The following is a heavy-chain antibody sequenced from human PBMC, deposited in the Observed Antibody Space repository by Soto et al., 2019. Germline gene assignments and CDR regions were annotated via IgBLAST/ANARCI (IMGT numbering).Heavy chain of an antibody. CDR1: GDSISSNCW. CDR2: IYHSGTT. D-gene: IGHD6-13*01. CDR3: ARFSGIAAAGRTFLFDN. Sequence: SETLSRTCTVSGDSISSNCWWSLFRQPPGKGLEWIGEIYHSGTTNYNPSLKSRATISVDKSQNQFSLKLTTVTAADTAVYYCARFSGIAAAGRTFLFDNWGQGTLVTVSS. J-gene: IGHJ4*02. V-gene: IGHV4-4*02.